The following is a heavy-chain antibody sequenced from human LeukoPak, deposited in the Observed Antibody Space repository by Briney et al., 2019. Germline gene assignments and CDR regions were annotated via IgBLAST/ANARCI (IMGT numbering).Heavy chain of an antibody. CDR2: INSDGSST. J-gene: IGHJ4*02. Sequence: PGGSLRLSCAASGFTFSSYWMHWVRQAPGKWLVWVSRINSDGSSTSYADSVKGRFTISRDNAKNTLYLQMNSLRAEDTAVYYCARLGSQGGVAALDYWGQGTLVTVSS. D-gene: IGHD6-25*01. CDR3: ARLGSQGGVAALDY. V-gene: IGHV3-74*01. CDR1: GFTFSSYW.